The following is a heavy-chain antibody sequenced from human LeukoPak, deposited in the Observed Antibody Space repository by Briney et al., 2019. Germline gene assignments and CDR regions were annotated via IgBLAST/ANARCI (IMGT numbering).Heavy chain of an antibody. Sequence: EASVKVSCKASGYTFTGYYMHWVRQAPGQGLEWMGIINPSGGSTSYAKKFQGRVTVTRDMSTSTVYMELSSLRSEDTAVYYCARDWPVGYYYDSSGYQGGYWGQGTLVTVSS. V-gene: IGHV1-46*01. CDR2: INPSGGST. D-gene: IGHD3-22*01. J-gene: IGHJ4*02. CDR1: GYTFTGYY. CDR3: ARDWPVGYYYDSSGYQGGY.